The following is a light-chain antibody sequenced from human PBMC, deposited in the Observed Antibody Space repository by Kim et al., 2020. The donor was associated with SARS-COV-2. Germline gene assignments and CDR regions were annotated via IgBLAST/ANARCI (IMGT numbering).Light chain of an antibody. CDR2: VAS. CDR1: QTVSTN. V-gene: IGKV3-15*01. J-gene: IGKJ4*01. Sequence: EIVLTQSPATLSLSPGERATLSCRASQTVSTNLVWYQQKPGQAPRLLIDVASNRATGIPARFSGSGSGTDFTLTISSLKSDDVAVYYCKQRNAWPLTFGGRTTGDSK. CDR3: KQRNAWPLT.